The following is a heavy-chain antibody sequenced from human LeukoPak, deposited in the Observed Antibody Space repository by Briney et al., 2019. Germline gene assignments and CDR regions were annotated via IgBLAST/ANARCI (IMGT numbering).Heavy chain of an antibody. CDR3: ARVNYDFWSGYPDY. V-gene: IGHV3-48*04. CDR1: AFIFSSYS. Sequence: GGCLSLSCAASAFIFSSYSVNWVRQAPGKGLEWLSYISSSSSTIYYADSVKGRFTITRDNAKNSLYLQMNLMTAEDTALYCGARVNYDFWSGYPDYWGQGTLVTVSS. D-gene: IGHD3-3*01. CDR2: ISSSSSTI. J-gene: IGHJ4*02.